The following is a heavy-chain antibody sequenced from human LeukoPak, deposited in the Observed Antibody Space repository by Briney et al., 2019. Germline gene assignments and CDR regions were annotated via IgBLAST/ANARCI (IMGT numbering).Heavy chain of an antibody. Sequence: ASVKVSCKASGYTFTGYYMHWVRQAPEQGLEWMGWINPNSGGTNYAQKFQGRVTMTRDTSISTAYMELSRLRSDDTAVYYCARFGYDYVWGSYRSSNDYWGQGTLVTVSS. J-gene: IGHJ4*02. CDR1: GYTFTGYY. D-gene: IGHD3-16*02. V-gene: IGHV1-2*02. CDR3: ARFGYDYVWGSYRSSNDY. CDR2: INPNSGGT.